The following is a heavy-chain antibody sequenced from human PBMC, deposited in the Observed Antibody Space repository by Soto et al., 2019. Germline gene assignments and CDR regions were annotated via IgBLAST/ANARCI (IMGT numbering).Heavy chain of an antibody. V-gene: IGHV3-48*01. CDR1: GFTFSSYS. CDR2: ISSSSNTI. CDR3: ASTSRDCSNYVPVPVDY. D-gene: IGHD4-4*01. J-gene: IGHJ4*02. Sequence: EVQLVESGGGLVQPGGSLRLSCAASGFTFSSYSMNWVRQAPGKGLEWVSFISSSSNTIYYADSVKGRFTISRDNAKNSLYLQMNSLRAEDTAVYYCASTSRDCSNYVPVPVDYWGQGTLVTVSS.